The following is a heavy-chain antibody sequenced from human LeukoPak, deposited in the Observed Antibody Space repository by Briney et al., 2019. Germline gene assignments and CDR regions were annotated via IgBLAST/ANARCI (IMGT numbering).Heavy chain of an antibody. CDR3: ARDGGNNSWYGTDV. CDR2: IYRVGST. V-gene: IGHV3-66*01. CDR1: GFTVSSNY. D-gene: IGHD4-23*01. Sequence: PGGSLRLSCAASGFTVSSNYMSWVRQAPGKGLEWVSIIYRVGSTFYADSVEGRFTISRDNSKNTLYLQMNSLRVEDTAIYYCARDGGNNSWYGTDVWGQGTTVTVSS. J-gene: IGHJ6*02.